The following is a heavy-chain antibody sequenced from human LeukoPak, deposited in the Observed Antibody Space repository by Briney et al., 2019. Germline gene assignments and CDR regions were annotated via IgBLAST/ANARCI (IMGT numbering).Heavy chain of an antibody. CDR3: ARPYSSGWYEDAFDI. D-gene: IGHD6-19*01. CDR1: GYSISSGNY. V-gene: IGHV4-38-2*02. J-gene: IGHJ3*02. Sequence: SETLSLTCTVSGYSISSGNYWGWIRPPPPKVLEWIGSIYHSGSTYYNPSLKSRVTITVDTSKNQFSLKLSSVTAADTAVYYCARPYSSGWYEDAFDIWGQGTMVTVSS. CDR2: IYHSGST.